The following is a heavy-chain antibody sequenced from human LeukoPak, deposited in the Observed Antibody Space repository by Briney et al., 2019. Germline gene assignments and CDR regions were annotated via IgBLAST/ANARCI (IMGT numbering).Heavy chain of an antibody. V-gene: IGHV4-38-2*02. J-gene: IGHJ6*03. Sequence: SETLSLTCTVSDDSITMYYWTWIRQPPGKGLEWIGSIYYSGSTYYNPSLKSRVTISVDTSKNQFSLKLSSVTAADTAVYYCARVRYYDSYYYYMDVWGKGTTVTISS. CDR1: DDSITMYY. CDR2: IYYSGST. D-gene: IGHD3-22*01. CDR3: ARVRYYDSYYYYMDV.